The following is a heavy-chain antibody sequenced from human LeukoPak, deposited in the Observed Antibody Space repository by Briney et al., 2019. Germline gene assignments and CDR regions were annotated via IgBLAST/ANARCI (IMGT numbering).Heavy chain of an antibody. V-gene: IGHV3-43*01. D-gene: IGHD2-15*01. CDR2: ISWDGSST. J-gene: IGHJ4*02. Sequence: GGSLRLSCAASGFTFDDYTMHWVRQTPGKGLEWVSLISWDGSSTYYAESMKGRFTISRDNSKNSLYLQMNSLRTEDTALYYCAKDIGVGSCNGCLFDYWGQGTLVTVSS. CDR3: AKDIGVGSCNGCLFDY. CDR1: GFTFDDYT.